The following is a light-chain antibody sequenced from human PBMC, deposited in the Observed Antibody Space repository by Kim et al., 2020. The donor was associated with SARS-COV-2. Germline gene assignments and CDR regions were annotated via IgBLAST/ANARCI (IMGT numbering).Light chain of an antibody. CDR2: ATS. J-gene: IGKJ5*01. Sequence: ASVGDRVTITCRASQGVSNWLAWYQQKPGKAPKLLIYATSKLQSGVPSRFSGSGSGTDFTLTISSLQPDDFATYYCQQANSFPITFGQGTRLEIK. CDR3: QQANSFPIT. CDR1: QGVSNW. V-gene: IGKV1-12*01.